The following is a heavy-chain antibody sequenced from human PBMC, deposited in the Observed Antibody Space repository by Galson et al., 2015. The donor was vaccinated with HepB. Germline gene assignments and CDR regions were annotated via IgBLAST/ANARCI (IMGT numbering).Heavy chain of an antibody. CDR3: AKDERSSTLYSGRYYFDY. CDR1: GFTFTSYA. J-gene: IGHJ4*02. CDR2: ISGSGSYT. Sequence: SLRLSCAASGFTFTSYAMSWVRQAPGKGLEWVSTISGSGSYTYYADSVKGRFTISRDNSKNTLYLQMHSLRAEDTAVYYCAKDERSSTLYSGRYYFDYWGQGTLVTVSS. V-gene: IGHV3-23*01. D-gene: IGHD2-8*01.